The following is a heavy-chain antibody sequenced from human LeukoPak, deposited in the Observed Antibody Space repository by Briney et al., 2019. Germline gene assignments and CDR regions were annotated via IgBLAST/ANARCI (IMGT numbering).Heavy chain of an antibody. V-gene: IGHV3-13*01. CDR2: IGTASDT. CDR1: GFTFSSVD. D-gene: IGHD1-1*01. CDR3: ARGPPRGKYYYMDV. Sequence: GGSLRPSCAASGFTFSSVDMHWVRQPTGQGLEWVSTIGTASDTYYPGPVAGRFTLSRDNAKNSWYLQMNSLTAGDTAVYYCARGPPRGKYYYMDVWGKGTTVTVSS. J-gene: IGHJ6*03.